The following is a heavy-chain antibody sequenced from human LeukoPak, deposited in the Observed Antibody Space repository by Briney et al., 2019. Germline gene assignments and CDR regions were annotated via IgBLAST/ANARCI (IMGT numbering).Heavy chain of an antibody. CDR1: GGSISSYY. Sequence: SETLSLTCNVSGGSISSYYWSLILQSPGKGLEWIGYIYYSGSTKYNPSLESRVTISIDTSKNHFSLKLSSVTAADTAVYYCARDRSSGWTGVFDIWGRGTMVTGSS. J-gene: IGHJ3*02. CDR2: IYYSGST. CDR3: ARDRSSGWTGVFDI. V-gene: IGHV4-59*01. D-gene: IGHD6-19*01.